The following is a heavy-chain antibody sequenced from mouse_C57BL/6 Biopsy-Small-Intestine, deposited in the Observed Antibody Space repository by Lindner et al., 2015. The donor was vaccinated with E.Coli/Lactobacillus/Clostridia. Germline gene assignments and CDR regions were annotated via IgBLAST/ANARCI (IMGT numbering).Heavy chain of an antibody. Sequence: VQLQESGAEVMKPGASVKLSCKATGYTFTGYWIEWVKQRPGHGLEWIGEILPGSDTNYNEKFKGKATFTADTSSNTAYMQLSSLTTEDSAIYYCARPYYYGSSYFDYWGQGTTLTVSS. J-gene: IGHJ2*01. CDR3: ARPYYYGSSYFDY. V-gene: IGHV1-9*01. CDR1: GYTFTGYW. D-gene: IGHD1-1*01. CDR2: ILPGSDT.